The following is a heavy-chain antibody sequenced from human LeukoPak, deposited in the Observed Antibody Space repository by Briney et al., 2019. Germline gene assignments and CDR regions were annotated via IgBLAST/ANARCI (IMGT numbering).Heavy chain of an antibody. Sequence: PSETLSLTCTVSGDSITNYYWNWIRQPPGKGLEWIGHTAYTGSTNYNPSLRGRVTISVDTSKNQFSLKLTSVTAADTAVYYCARRREGTGCGESNWFDPWGRGTLVTVSS. CDR3: ARRREGTGCGESNWFDP. D-gene: IGHD2-2*01. CDR1: GDSITNYY. J-gene: IGHJ5*02. CDR2: TAYTGST. V-gene: IGHV4-59*08.